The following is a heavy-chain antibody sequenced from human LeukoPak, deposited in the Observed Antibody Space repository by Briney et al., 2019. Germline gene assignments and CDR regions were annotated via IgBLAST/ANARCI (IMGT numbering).Heavy chain of an antibody. CDR3: ARGRSYGFDFDS. J-gene: IGHJ4*02. CDR2: IYYTGST. Sequence: SETLSLTCTVSGGSIDSYYWSWLRQPPGKGLEWIGYIYYTGSTEYHPSLKSRVTISLDTSKNQFSLKLTSVTAADTAVYYCARGRSYGFDFDSWGPGTLVIVSS. V-gene: IGHV4-59*01. CDR1: GGSIDSYY. D-gene: IGHD5-18*01.